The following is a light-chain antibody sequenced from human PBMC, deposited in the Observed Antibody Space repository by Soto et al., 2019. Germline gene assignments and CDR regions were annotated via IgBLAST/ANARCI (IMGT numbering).Light chain of an antibody. Sequence: DIQMTQSPSTLSASVGDRVTISCRASQSVSAWLAWYQQKPGKAPKLLISDASSLKSGVPSRFSGSGYGTEFTLTISSLQPEDFATYYCQQYSSYSLTFGGGIKVEIK. V-gene: IGKV1-5*01. CDR1: QSVSAW. J-gene: IGKJ4*01. CDR2: DAS. CDR3: QQYSSYSLT.